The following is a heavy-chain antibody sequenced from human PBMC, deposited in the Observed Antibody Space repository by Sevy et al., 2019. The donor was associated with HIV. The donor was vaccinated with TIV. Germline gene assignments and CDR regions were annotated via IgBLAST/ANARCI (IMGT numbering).Heavy chain of an antibody. Sequence: GGSLRLSCAASGFTFSSYPMHWVRQAPGKGLEWVSFISFDGTDKYYADSVKGRFTITSNNSKNTLILQMNSLRAEDTAFYYCVRETTILPRGAFDFWGQGTMVTVSS. D-gene: IGHD2-21*02. CDR1: GFTFSSYP. CDR3: VRETTILPRGAFDF. CDR2: ISFDGTDK. V-gene: IGHV3-30-3*01. J-gene: IGHJ3*01.